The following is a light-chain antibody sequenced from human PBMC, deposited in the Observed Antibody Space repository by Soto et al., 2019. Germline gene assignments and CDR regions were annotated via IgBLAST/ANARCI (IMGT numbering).Light chain of an antibody. Sequence: DIQMTQSPSTLSGSVGDRVTITCRASQDINRWLAWYQQKPGKAPKILIYNADTLESGAPSRFSGSGYGTEFTLTISSLQPDDFATYYCQQYNSYWTFGQGTKVDI. V-gene: IGKV1-5*01. CDR3: QQYNSYWT. CDR1: QDINRW. J-gene: IGKJ1*01. CDR2: NAD.